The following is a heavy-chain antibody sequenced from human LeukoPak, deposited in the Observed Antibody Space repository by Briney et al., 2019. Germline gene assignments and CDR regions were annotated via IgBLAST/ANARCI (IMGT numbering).Heavy chain of an antibody. J-gene: IGHJ4*02. CDR3: ARGSAVAAFDY. V-gene: IGHV4-34*01. CDR1: GFSLSDYY. CDR2: INHGGST. D-gene: IGHD6-19*01. Sequence: LRLSCAASGFSLSDYYMSWIRQAPGKGLEWIGEINHGGSTNYNPSLKSRVSISVDTSKNQFSLKLSSVTAADTAVYYCARGSAVAAFDYWGQGTLVTVSS.